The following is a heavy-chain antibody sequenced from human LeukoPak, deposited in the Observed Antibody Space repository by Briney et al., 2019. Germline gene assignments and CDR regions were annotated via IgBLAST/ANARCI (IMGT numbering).Heavy chain of an antibody. CDR1: GVSISSSYYY. J-gene: IGHJ4*02. CDR2: IYYSGST. CDR3: VKSGGYGLIDY. Sequence: PSETLSLTCAVSGVSISSSYYYWGWIRQPPGKGLEWIGNIYYSGSTYYNASLQSRVTISIDTSKNQFSLRLNSVTAADTAMYFCVKSGGYGLIDYWGQGTLVTVSS. D-gene: IGHD1-26*01. V-gene: IGHV4-39*01.